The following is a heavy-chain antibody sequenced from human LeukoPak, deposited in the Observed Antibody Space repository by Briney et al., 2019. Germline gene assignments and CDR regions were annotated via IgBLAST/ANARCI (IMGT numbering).Heavy chain of an antibody. J-gene: IGHJ6*03. CDR3: ARNTYGYKFSMDG. CDR2: VTAFNENT. V-gene: IGHV1-18*01. CDR1: GFALTTYN. D-gene: IGHD5-24*01. Sequence: ASVKFSCKAFGFALTTYNIVWLRQAPGQGREGLGWVTAFNENTHYSRKVQGRVTMTRDTSTSTAYMERRSLRFDDTAVYYWARNTYGYKFSMDGWGKGTTVTVSS.